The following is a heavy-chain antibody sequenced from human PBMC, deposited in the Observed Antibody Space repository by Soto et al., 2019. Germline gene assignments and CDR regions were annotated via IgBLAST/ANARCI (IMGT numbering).Heavy chain of an antibody. Sequence: PGGSLRLSCAASGFTFSSYAMHWVRQAPGKGLEWVAVISYDGSNKYYADSVKGRFTISRDNSKNTLYLQMNSLRAEDTAVYYCARERHIYGDYYIDYWGQGTLVTVSS. V-gene: IGHV3-30-3*01. CDR1: GFTFSSYA. J-gene: IGHJ4*02. D-gene: IGHD4-17*01. CDR2: ISYDGSNK. CDR3: ARERHIYGDYYIDY.